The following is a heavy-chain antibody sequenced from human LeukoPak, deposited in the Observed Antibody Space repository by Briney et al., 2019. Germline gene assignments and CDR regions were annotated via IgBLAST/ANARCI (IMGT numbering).Heavy chain of an antibody. CDR1: GGSISSYY. J-gene: IGHJ5*02. Sequence: SETLSLTCTVSGGSISSYYWSWIRQPAGKGLEWIGRIYTSGSTNYNPSLKSRVTMSVDTSKNQFSLKLSSVTAADTAVYYCARGMVRGVINRLGGGKPLNWFDPWGQGTLVTVSS. D-gene: IGHD3-10*01. CDR3: ARGMVRGVINRLGGGKPLNWFDP. V-gene: IGHV4-4*07. CDR2: IYTSGST.